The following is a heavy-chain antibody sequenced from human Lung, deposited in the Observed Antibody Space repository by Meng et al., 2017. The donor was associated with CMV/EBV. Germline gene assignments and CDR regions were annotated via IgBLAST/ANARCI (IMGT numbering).Heavy chain of an antibody. CDR2: IYYSGST. CDR1: GGSISSYY. J-gene: IGHJ6*02. Sequence: SETLSLXCTVSGGSISSYYWSWIRQPPGKGLEDIGYIYYSGSTSYNPSLKSRVTISVDTSKNQFSLKLSSVTAADTAVYYCARHGSGSYFYGMDAWGQGTRVTVSS. D-gene: IGHD3-10*01. CDR3: ARHGSGSYFYGMDA. V-gene: IGHV4-59*01.